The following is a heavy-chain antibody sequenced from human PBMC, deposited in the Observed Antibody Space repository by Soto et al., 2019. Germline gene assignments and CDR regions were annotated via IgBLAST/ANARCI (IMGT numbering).Heavy chain of an antibody. CDR3: ARGGYYDSSGSRHYHYYGMSV. Sequence: ASEKVSCKASVYTFSSYGINWVRQAPGQGLEWLGWISAYDGYTNYAQLLQGRVSMTTDTSTKTAYMELRSLRSDDTGVYYCARGGYYDSSGSRHYHYYGMSVWGQGTSVTVSS. V-gene: IGHV1-18*01. CDR2: ISAYDGYT. D-gene: IGHD6-19*01. CDR1: VYTFSSYG. J-gene: IGHJ6*02.